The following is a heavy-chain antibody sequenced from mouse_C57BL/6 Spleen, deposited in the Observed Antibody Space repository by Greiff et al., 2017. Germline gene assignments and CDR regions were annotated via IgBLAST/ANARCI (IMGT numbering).Heavy chain of an antibody. CDR2: IEPEDGET. Sequence: EVKLMESGAELVKPGASVKLSCTASGFTITDYYMHWVKQRTEQGLEWIGRIEPEDGETKYAPKFQGKATITADTSSNTAYLQLSSLTSEDTAFYYCAFYDYDGAMDYWGQGTSVTVAS. V-gene: IGHV14-2*01. D-gene: IGHD2-4*01. J-gene: IGHJ4*01. CDR1: GFTITDYY. CDR3: AFYDYDGAMDY.